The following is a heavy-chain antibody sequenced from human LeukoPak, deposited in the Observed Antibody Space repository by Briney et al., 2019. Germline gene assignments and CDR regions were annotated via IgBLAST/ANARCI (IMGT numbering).Heavy chain of an antibody. CDR1: GGSINSYY. D-gene: IGHD5-12*01. Sequence: ETLSLTCTVSGGSINSYYWSWIRQPPGKGLEWIGYIYSSGSTKYNPSLKSRVTISVDTSKNQLSLKLNSVTAADTAVYYCARAEEWLRFLFDYWGQGTLVTVSS. V-gene: IGHV4-59*01. CDR3: ARAEEWLRFLFDY. CDR2: IYSSGST. J-gene: IGHJ4*02.